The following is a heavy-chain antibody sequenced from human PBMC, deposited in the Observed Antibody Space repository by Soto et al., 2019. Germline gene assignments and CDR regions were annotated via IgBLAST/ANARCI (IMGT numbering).Heavy chain of an antibody. CDR2: IIPIFGAA. D-gene: IGHD6-13*01. CDR3: ARDRGRIAAAGSEPFDP. V-gene: IGHV1-69*13. J-gene: IGHJ5*02. CDR1: GYTFSSYA. Sequence: GASVKVSCKASGYTFSSYAINWVRQAPGQGLEWMGGIIPIFGAANYAQKFQGRVTITADASMSTAYMELSSLRSDDTAVYYCARDRGRIAAAGSEPFDPWGQGTLVTVSS.